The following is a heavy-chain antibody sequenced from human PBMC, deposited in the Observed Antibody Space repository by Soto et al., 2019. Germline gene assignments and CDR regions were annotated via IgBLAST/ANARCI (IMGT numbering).Heavy chain of an antibody. CDR1: GFTFSNYW. CDR2: IKEDGREA. D-gene: IGHD3-9*01. J-gene: IGHJ4*02. V-gene: IGHV3-7*01. Sequence: EVQLVESGGGLVQPGGSLRLSCAASGFTFSNYWISWVRQAPGKGLEWLANIKEDGREANYVDSVKGRFTISRDNAKNSLYLQVSSLRVEDTAVFYCARERPSGLVDLDYWGQGTLVTVSS. CDR3: ARERPSGLVDLDY.